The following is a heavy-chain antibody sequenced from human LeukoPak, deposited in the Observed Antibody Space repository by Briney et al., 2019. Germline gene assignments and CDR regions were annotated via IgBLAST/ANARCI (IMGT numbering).Heavy chain of an antibody. J-gene: IGHJ3*02. V-gene: IGHV4-59*08. CDR2: VYYSGST. D-gene: IGHD2-21*02. Sequence: PSQTLSLTCTVSGGSISYYYWSWIRQPPGKGLEWIGYVYYSGSTSYNPSLKSRATISLDTSKHQFSLKLNSVTAADTAVYYCARHAYCGGDCFGGAFEIWGQGTMVTVSS. CDR3: ARHAYCGGDCFGGAFEI. CDR1: GGSISYYY.